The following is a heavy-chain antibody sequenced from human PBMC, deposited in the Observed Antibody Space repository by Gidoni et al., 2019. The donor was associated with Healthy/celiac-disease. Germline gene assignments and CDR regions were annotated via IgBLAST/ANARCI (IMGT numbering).Heavy chain of an antibody. CDR3: ARNLGYSSGWYSPPFWFDP. CDR2: ISAYNGNT. CDR1: GYTFTSSG. Sequence: QVQLVQSGAEVKKPGASVKVSCKASGYTFTSSGISWVRQAPGQGLEWMGWISAYNGNTNYAQKRQGRVTMTTDTSTSTAYMELRSLRSDDTAVYYCARNLGYSSGWYSPPFWFDPWGQGTLVTVSS. D-gene: IGHD6-19*01. V-gene: IGHV1-18*01. J-gene: IGHJ5*02.